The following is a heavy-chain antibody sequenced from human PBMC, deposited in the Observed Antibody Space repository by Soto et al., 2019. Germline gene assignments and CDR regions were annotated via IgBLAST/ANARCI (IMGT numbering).Heavy chain of an antibody. CDR2: ISYDGSDK. CDR1: GFTFSNYA. D-gene: IGHD5-18*01. CDR3: ARDTGPNGYNYYYFGMDV. V-gene: IGHV3-30-3*01. Sequence: QVHLVESGGGVVQPGRSLRLSCAASGFTFSNYAMHWVRQAPGKGLERVAVISYDGSDKYNANSVKDRFTISRDNSKKRLYLQMNSLRAEDTAVYYCARDTGPNGYNYYYFGMDVWCQGTTVTVSS. J-gene: IGHJ6*02.